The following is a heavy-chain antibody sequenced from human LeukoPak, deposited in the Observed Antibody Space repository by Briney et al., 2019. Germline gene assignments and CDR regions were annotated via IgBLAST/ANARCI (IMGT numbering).Heavy chain of an antibody. D-gene: IGHD4-17*01. CDR3: ARDNDYGDYGNWFDP. V-gene: IGHV4-59*01. CDR2: IYYSGST. J-gene: IGHJ5*02. Sequence: SETLSLTCTVSGGSIGSYYWSWIRQPPGKGLEWIGYIYYSGSTNYNPSLKSRVTISVDTSKNQFSLKLSSVTAADTAVYYCARDNDYGDYGNWFDPWGQGTLVTVSS. CDR1: GGSIGSYY.